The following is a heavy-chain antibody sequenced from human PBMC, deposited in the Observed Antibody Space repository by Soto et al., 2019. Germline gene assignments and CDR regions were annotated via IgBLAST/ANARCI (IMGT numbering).Heavy chain of an antibody. CDR3: ARALSHYDFWSGGRGYYYYMDV. CDR1: GGSISSGGYY. D-gene: IGHD3-3*01. J-gene: IGHJ6*03. CDR2: IYYSGST. V-gene: IGHV4-31*03. Sequence: SETLSLTCTVSGGSISSGGYYWSWIRQHPGKGLEWIGYIYYSGSTYYNPSLKSRVTISVDTSKNQFSLKLSSVTAADTAVYYCARALSHYDFWSGGRGYYYYMDVWGKGTTVTVSS.